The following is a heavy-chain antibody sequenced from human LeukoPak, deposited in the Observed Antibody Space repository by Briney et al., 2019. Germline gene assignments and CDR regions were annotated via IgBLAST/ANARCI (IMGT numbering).Heavy chain of an antibody. CDR2: IYYSGST. CDR3: ARAAYYYDSSGYYPDAFDI. Sequence: SETLSLTCTVSGGSISSGDYYWSWIRQLPGKGLEWIGYIYYSGSTYYNPSLKSRVTISVDTSKNQFSLKLSSVTAADTAVYYCARAAYYYDSSGYYPDAFDIWGQGTMVTVSS. J-gene: IGHJ3*02. D-gene: IGHD3-22*01. V-gene: IGHV4-30-4*08. CDR1: GGSISSGDYY.